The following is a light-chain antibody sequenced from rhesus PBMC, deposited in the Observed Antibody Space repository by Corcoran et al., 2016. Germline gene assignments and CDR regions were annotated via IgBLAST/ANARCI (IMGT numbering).Light chain of an antibody. CDR1: QSISSW. CDR3: LQYSSSPFT. CDR2: KAS. J-gene: IGKJ3*01. Sequence: DIQMTQSPSSLSASVGDTVTITCRASQSISSWLDWYQHKPGKAPKLLIYKASSLQSGVPTRVSGSGSGTDFTLTISSLQPEDFATDYCLQYSSSPFTFGPGTKLDIK. V-gene: IGKV1-22*01.